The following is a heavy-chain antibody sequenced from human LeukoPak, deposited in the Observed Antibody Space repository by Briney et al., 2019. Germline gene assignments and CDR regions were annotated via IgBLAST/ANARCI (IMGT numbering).Heavy chain of an antibody. CDR3: AKDDAWLRFGE. D-gene: IGHD3-10*01. V-gene: IGHV3-30*18. Sequence: GGSLRLSCVTSGFAFSSYGMHWVRQVPGKGLEWVAVISYDAESDYHVDSVKGRFTISRDNSKNTLYLEVISLTAEDTAVYYCAKDDAWLRFGEWSQGTLVTVSS. CDR2: ISYDAESD. CDR1: GFAFSSYG. J-gene: IGHJ4*02.